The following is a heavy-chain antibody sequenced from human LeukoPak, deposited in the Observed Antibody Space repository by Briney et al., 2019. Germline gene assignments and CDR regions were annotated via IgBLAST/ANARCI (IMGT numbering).Heavy chain of an antibody. J-gene: IGHJ4*02. V-gene: IGHV1-2*02. Sequence: ASVKVSCKASGYTFTGYYMHWVRQAPGQGLEWMGWINPNSGGTNYAQKFQGRVTMTRDMSTSTVYMELTSLRSDDTAMYYCATDPVGYCSANGCYSVDYWGQGTLVTVSS. CDR2: INPNSGGT. CDR3: ATDPVGYCSANGCYSVDY. CDR1: GYTFTGYY. D-gene: IGHD2-15*01.